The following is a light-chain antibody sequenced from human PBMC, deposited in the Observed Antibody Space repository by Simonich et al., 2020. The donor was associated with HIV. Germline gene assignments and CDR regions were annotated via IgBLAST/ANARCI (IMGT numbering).Light chain of an antibody. J-gene: IGKJ2*01. CDR2: GAS. V-gene: IGKV3-20*01. CDR1: QSVRSKI. Sequence: EIVLTQSPGTLSLSPGERATLSCRASQSVRSKILDWYQQKPGLAPRLRIYGASSMATGIPDRFSGSGSGTDFTLTISRLEPEDFAVYYCQQYGSSPFTFGQGTNLEIK. CDR3: QQYGSSPFT.